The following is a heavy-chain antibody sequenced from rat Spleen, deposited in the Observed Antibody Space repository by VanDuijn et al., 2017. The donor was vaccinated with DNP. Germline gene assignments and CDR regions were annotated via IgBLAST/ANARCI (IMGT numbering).Heavy chain of an antibody. Sequence: EVQLQESGPGLVKPSQSLSLTCSVTGYSITGNYWGWIRKFPGNKMEYIGHISYSGSTSYNPSLKSPISITRDTSKKQFFLQLNSVTTEDTATYYCARWTRYFDYWGQGVMVTVSS. D-gene: IGHD1-4*01. V-gene: IGHV3-1*01. CDR1: GYSITGNY. J-gene: IGHJ2*01. CDR3: ARWTRYFDY. CDR2: ISYSGST.